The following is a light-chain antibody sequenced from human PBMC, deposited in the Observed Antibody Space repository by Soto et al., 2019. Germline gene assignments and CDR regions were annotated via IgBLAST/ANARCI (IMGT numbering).Light chain of an antibody. CDR3: LQHITYPWT. Sequence: DIQMTQSPSAMSASVGDRVTITCRARQGISSYLAWFQQKPGKVPKRLIYSASSLQSGVPSRFTGSGSGTEFTITISSLQSEDFATYYCLQHITYPWTCGQGTKVEFK. J-gene: IGKJ1*01. CDR1: QGISSY. CDR2: SAS. V-gene: IGKV1-17*03.